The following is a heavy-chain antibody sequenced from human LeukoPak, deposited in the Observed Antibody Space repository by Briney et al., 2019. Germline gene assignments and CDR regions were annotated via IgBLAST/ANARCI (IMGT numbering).Heavy chain of an antibody. D-gene: IGHD3-16*01. Sequence: SETLSLTCTVSGGSISSSSYYWGWIRQPPGTGLEWIGSIYYSGSTYYNPSLKSRVTISVDTSKNQFSLKLSSVTAADTAVYYCARGPGYDYVWGSYDYWGQGTLVTVSS. CDR3: ARGPGYDYVWGSYDY. J-gene: IGHJ4*02. CDR1: GGSISSSSYY. CDR2: IYYSGST. V-gene: IGHV4-39*07.